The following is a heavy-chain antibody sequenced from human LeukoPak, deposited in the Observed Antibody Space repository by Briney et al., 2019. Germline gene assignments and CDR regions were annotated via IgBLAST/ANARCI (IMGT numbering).Heavy chain of an antibody. Sequence: PGGSLRLSCAASGFTFSSYAMSWVRQAPGKGLEWVSAISGSGGSTYYADSVKGRFTISRDNSKNTLYLQMNSLRAEDTAVYYCAKDPGGRSGSYRAPNFDYWGQGTLVTVSS. J-gene: IGHJ4*02. CDR2: ISGSGGST. CDR1: GFTFSSYA. D-gene: IGHD1-26*01. CDR3: AKDPGGRSGSYRAPNFDY. V-gene: IGHV3-23*01.